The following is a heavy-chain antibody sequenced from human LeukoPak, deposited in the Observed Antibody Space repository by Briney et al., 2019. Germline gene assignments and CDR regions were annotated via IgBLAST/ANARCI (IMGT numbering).Heavy chain of an antibody. CDR2: INHSGST. V-gene: IGHV4-34*01. Sequence: SEALSLTCAGYGGSLSCYYWSWIRQPPGKGLEWIGEINHSGSTNYNAPLKSRDTISGDTSKNQLSPELPSVTAADTAVFYCRRPSMVRHRNNWFDPWGQGTLVTASS. CDR3: RRPSMVRHRNNWFDP. CDR1: GGSLSCYY. D-gene: IGHD3-10*01. J-gene: IGHJ5*02.